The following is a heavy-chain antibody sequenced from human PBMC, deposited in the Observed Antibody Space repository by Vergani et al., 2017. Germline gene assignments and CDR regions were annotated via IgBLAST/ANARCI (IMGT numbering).Heavy chain of an antibody. CDR1: GYTFTGYY. J-gene: IGHJ3*02. Sequence: QVQLVQSGAEVKKPGASVKVSCKASGYTFTGYYMHWVRQAPGQGLEWMGWINPNSGGTNYAQKFQGRVTMTRDTSISTAYMELSRLRSDDTAVYYCARTIYDYVWGSDRHQEESRAFDIWGQGTMVTVSS. V-gene: IGHV1-2*02. CDR2: INPNSGGT. D-gene: IGHD3-16*02. CDR3: ARTIYDYVWGSDRHQEESRAFDI.